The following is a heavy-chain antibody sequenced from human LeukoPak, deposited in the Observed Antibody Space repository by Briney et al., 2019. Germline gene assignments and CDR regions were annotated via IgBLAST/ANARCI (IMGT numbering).Heavy chain of an antibody. J-gene: IGHJ4*02. CDR3: ARVLEWLPGNDY. D-gene: IGHD3-3*01. Sequence: ASVKVSCKTSGFTFTSYGISWVRQAPGQGLEWMGWISGYNDNTNYAQKLQGRVTMTTDTSTSTAYMELRSLRSDDTAVYYCARVLEWLPGNDYWGQGTLVTVSS. CDR2: ISGYNDNT. V-gene: IGHV1-18*01. CDR1: GFTFTSYG.